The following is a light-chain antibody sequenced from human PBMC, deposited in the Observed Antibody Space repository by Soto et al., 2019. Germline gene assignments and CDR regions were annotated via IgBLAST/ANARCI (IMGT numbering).Light chain of an antibody. CDR3: SSYTSSSTLV. J-gene: IGLJ1*01. V-gene: IGLV2-14*01. CDR2: EVS. CDR1: SSDVGGYNY. Sequence: QSALTQPASVSGSPGQSITISCTGTSSDVGGYNYVSWYQQHPGKAPKLVIYEVSNRPSGVSNRFAGSKSGNTASLTISGLQAEDDADYYFSSYTSSSTLVFGTGSKLTVL.